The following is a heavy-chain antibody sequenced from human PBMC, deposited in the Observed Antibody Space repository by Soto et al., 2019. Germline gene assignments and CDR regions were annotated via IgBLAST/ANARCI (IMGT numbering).Heavy chain of an antibody. CDR3: ARTRGTGWFDP. CDR2: ISSGSGDTI. Sequence: EGQLEESGGGLVQPGGSLRLSCAGSGFIFSIYEMYWVRQAAGKGLEWVSYISSGSGDTIDYADSVKGRFTISRDNAKNSLYLKMNSLRAEDTAVYFCARTRGTGWFDPWGQGTLVTVSS. V-gene: IGHV3-48*03. CDR1: GFIFSIYE. D-gene: IGHD3-16*01. J-gene: IGHJ5*02.